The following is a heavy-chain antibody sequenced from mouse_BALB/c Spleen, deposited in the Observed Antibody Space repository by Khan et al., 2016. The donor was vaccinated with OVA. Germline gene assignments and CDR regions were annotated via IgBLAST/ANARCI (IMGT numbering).Heavy chain of an antibody. Sequence: QVQLQQSGAELAKPGASVKMSCKASGYTFTNYWMHWVKQRPGQGLEWIGYINPSTGYSEYNQKFKDKATLTADKSSSIAYMQLSSLTSEDSAVYYCTRCGQFYSGSRGDAMDYWGQGTSVTVSS. D-gene: IGHD1-1*01. CDR2: INPSTGYS. CDR1: GYTFTNYW. CDR3: TRCGQFYSGSRGDAMDY. V-gene: IGHV1-7*01. J-gene: IGHJ4*01.